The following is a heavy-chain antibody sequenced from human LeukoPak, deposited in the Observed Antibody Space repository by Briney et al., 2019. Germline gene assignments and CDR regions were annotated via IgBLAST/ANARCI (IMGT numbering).Heavy chain of an antibody. V-gene: IGHV3-23*01. CDR1: GFTFSSYA. CDR3: AKGQRITMVRGVIAWFDP. CDR2: ISGSGGST. D-gene: IGHD3-10*01. Sequence: GGSLRLSCAASGFTFSSYAMSWVRQAPGKGLEWVSAISGSGGSTYYADSVKGWFTISRDNSKNTLYLQMNSLRAEDTAVYYCAKGQRITMVRGVIAWFDPWGQGTLVTVSS. J-gene: IGHJ5*02.